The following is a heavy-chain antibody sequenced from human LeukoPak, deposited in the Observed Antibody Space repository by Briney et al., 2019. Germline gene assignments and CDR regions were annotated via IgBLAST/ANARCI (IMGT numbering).Heavy chain of an antibody. CDR3: AKTRYFDWSYFDY. CDR1: GFTFSSYA. J-gene: IGHJ4*02. CDR2: ISGCGCST. D-gene: IGHD3-9*01. Sequence: GGSLTLSCAASGFTFSSYAMSWVRQAPGKGLEWVSAISGCGCSTYYAASVKGRFTISRDNPKNTLYLQMNSLRAEDTAVYYCAKTRYFDWSYFDYWGQGTLVTVSS. V-gene: IGHV3-23*01.